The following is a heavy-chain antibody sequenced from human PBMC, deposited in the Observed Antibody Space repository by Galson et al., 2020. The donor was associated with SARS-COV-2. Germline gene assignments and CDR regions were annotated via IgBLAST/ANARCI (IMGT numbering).Heavy chain of an antibody. Sequence: GGSLRLSCAASGFTFSSYAMHWVRQAPGKGLDWVAVISYDGSNKYYADSVKGRFTISRDSSKNTLYLQMNSLRAEDTAVYHCARDRSSYGPEYHYYYGMDVWGHGTTVTVSS. CDR2: ISYDGSNK. CDR3: ARDRSSYGPEYHYYYGMDV. CDR1: GFTFSSYA. V-gene: IGHV3-30-3*01. D-gene: IGHD5-18*01. J-gene: IGHJ6*02.